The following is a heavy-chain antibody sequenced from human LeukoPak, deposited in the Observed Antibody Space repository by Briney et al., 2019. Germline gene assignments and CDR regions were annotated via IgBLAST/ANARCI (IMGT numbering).Heavy chain of an antibody. CDR1: EFSVGSDY. CDR2: IYSGGST. Sequence: GGSLRLSCAASEFSVGSDYMTWVRQAPGKGLEWVSLIYSGGSTYYADSVKGRFTISRDNSKNTLYLQMNSLRVEDTAIYYCTRGTLRQPPDYWGQGMLVTVSS. J-gene: IGHJ4*02. CDR3: TRGTLRQPPDY. D-gene: IGHD3-16*01. V-gene: IGHV3-66*01.